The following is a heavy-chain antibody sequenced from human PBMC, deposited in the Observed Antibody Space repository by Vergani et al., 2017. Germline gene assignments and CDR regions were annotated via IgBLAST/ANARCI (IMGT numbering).Heavy chain of an antibody. J-gene: IGHJ6*03. D-gene: IGHD1-7*01. V-gene: IGHV4-4*07. CDR1: GGSISSYY. CDR3: ARGCPNWNYDYYYYYMDV. CDR2: IYYSGST. Sequence: QVQLQESGPGLVKPSETLSLTCTVSGGSISSYYWSWIRQPAGKGLEWIGSIYYSGSTYYNPSLKSRVTISVDTSKNQFSLKLSSVTAADTAVYYCARGCPNWNYDYYYYYMDVWGKGTTVTVSS.